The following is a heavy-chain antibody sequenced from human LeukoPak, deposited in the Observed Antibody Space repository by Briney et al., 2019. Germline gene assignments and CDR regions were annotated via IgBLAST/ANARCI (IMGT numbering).Heavy chain of an antibody. V-gene: IGHV3-11*01. Sequence: PGGSLRLSCAASGITFSDYSMSWIRQAPGKGLEWVSYISSSGSTIYYADSVKGRFTISRDNAKNSLYLQMNSLRAEDTAVYYCATPIAVAAFDIWGQGTMVTVSS. J-gene: IGHJ3*02. CDR1: GITFSDYS. CDR2: ISSSGSTI. CDR3: ATPIAVAAFDI. D-gene: IGHD6-19*01.